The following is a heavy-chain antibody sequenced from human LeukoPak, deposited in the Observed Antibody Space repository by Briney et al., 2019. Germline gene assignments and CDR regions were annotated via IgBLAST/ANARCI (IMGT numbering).Heavy chain of an antibody. Sequence: SVKVSCKASGGTFSSYAISWVRQAPGQGFEWMGGIIPIFGTANYAQKFQGRVTITADKSTSTAYMELSSLRSEDTAVCYCARVAAADSFDYWGQGTLVTVSS. CDR3: ARVAAADSFDY. V-gene: IGHV1-69*06. CDR2: IIPIFGTA. CDR1: GGTFSSYA. D-gene: IGHD6-13*01. J-gene: IGHJ4*02.